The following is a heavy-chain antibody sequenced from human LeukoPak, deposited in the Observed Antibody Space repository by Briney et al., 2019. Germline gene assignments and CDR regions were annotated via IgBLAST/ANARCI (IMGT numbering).Heavy chain of an antibody. V-gene: IGHV4-34*01. Sequence: SETLSLTRAVYGGSFSGYYWSWIRQPPGKGLEWIGEINHSGSTNYNPSLKSRVTISVDTSKNQFSLKLSSVTAADTAVYYCARKGSSGYYRGFDYWGQGTLVTVSS. J-gene: IGHJ4*02. CDR1: GGSFSGYY. D-gene: IGHD3-22*01. CDR3: ARKGSSGYYRGFDY. CDR2: INHSGST.